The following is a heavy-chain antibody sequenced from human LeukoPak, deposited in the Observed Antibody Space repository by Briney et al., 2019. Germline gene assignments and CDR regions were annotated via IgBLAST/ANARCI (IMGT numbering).Heavy chain of an antibody. CDR2: ISSNSGYI. V-gene: IGHV3-21*06. D-gene: IGHD3-3*01. CDR1: GFTFRSYT. Sequence: GGSLRLSCVVSGFTFRSYTMNWVRQAPGRGLEWISSISSNSGYIYYIDSVRGRFTISRDNARNSLYLHMNSLRPEDTAVYYCARRIQNDDLWSGSPDWYFDLWGRGTLVTASS. J-gene: IGHJ2*01. CDR3: ARRIQNDDLWSGSPDWYFDL.